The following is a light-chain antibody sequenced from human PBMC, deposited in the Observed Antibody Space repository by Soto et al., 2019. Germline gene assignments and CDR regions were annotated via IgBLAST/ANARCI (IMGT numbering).Light chain of an antibody. CDR1: QSVGSNY. CDR2: GAS. Sequence: ENVLTQSPGTLSLSAGERATLSCRASQSVGSNYLVWYQQKPGQAPRLLMSGASSRATGIPDRFSGSGSGTDFTLTISRLEPEDFAVYYCQQYDTSPRTFGQGTRVEIK. J-gene: IGKJ1*01. CDR3: QQYDTSPRT. V-gene: IGKV3-20*01.